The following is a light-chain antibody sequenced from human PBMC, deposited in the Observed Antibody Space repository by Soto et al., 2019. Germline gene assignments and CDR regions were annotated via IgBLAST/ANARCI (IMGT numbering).Light chain of an antibody. CDR2: DVT. CDR3: SSYRSSSTYV. J-gene: IGLJ1*01. V-gene: IGLV2-14*01. Sequence: QSALTRPASVSGSPGQSITISCTGTSSDVGSYNYVSWHQQHPGQAPKLMIYDVTHRASGIPDRFSASKSGNTASLTISGLQAGDEADYYCSSYRSSSTYVFGTGTKLTVL. CDR1: SSDVGSYNY.